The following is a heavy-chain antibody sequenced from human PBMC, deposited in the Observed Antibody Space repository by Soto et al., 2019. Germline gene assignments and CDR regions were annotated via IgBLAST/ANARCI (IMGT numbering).Heavy chain of an antibody. V-gene: IGHV4-61*01. Sequence: PXETLSLACSVSGPSVGSGIFYWSWIRQPRGKGLEWIGFIYNNETFNYNPSLKSRVTLSVDTSKHQFSLKLSSVTAADTAVYYCARVPLRYSSSHNFDSWGQGALVTVSS. CDR2: IYNNETF. CDR3: ARVPLRYSSSHNFDS. J-gene: IGHJ4*02. D-gene: IGHD6-19*01. CDR1: GPSVGSGIFY.